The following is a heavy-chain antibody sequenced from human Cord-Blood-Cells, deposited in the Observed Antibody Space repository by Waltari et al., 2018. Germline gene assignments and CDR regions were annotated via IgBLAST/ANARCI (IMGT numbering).Heavy chain of an antibody. V-gene: IGHV2-5*02. CDR3: AHRYSSSSVFGYFQH. D-gene: IGHD6-6*01. CDR1: GFSLSTSGVG. J-gene: IGHJ1*01. CDR2: IYWEDDK. Sequence: QITLKESGPTLVKPTQTLTLTCTFSGFSLSTSGVGVGWIRQPPGKALEWLALIYWEDDKRYSPSRKSRLTITKDTSKNQVVLTMTNMDPVDTATYYCAHRYSSSSVFGYFQHWGQGTLVTVSS.